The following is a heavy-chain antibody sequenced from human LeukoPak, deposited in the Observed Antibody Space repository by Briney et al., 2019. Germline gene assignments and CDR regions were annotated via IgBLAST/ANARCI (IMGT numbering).Heavy chain of an antibody. CDR3: ARDAQWLVPEGYFYYMDV. CDR2: ISSRSTNI. V-gene: IGHV3-21*01. D-gene: IGHD6-19*01. J-gene: IGHJ6*03. CDR1: GFTFSRYS. Sequence: GGSLRLSCAGSGFTFSRYSMNWFRQAPGKGLERVSTISSRSTNIFYADSVKGRFTISRDNAKNSLYLQMNSLGAEDTAVYYCARDAQWLVPEGYFYYMDVWGKGTTVTVSS.